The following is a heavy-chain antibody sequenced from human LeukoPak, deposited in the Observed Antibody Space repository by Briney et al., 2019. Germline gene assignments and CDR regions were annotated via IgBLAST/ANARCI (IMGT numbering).Heavy chain of an antibody. CDR2: ISYDGSNK. CDR3: AKDPDFYGGKHGHYFDY. J-gene: IGHJ4*02. V-gene: IGHV3-30*18. D-gene: IGHD4-23*01. Sequence: PGGSLRLSCAASGFTFSSYGMHWVRQAPGKGLEWVAVISYDGSNKYYADSVKGRFTISRDNSKNTLYLQMNSLRAEDTAVYYCAKDPDFYGGKHGHYFDYWGQGTLVTVSS. CDR1: GFTFSSYG.